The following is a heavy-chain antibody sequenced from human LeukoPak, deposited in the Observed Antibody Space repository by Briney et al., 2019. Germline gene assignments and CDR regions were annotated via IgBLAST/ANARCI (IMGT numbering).Heavy chain of an antibody. V-gene: IGHV3-23*01. CDR1: GFSFSSYA. D-gene: IGHD3-10*01. Sequence: GGSLRLSCAASGFSFSSYAMSWVRQAPGKGLEWVSSITGGGGSTYYADSVKGRFTISRDNAKNSLFLQMSSLRAEDTAVYYCARDKYYYDSGNSLRYDYWGQGSLVTVSS. CDR3: ARDKYYYDSGNSLRYDY. CDR2: ITGGGGST. J-gene: IGHJ4*02.